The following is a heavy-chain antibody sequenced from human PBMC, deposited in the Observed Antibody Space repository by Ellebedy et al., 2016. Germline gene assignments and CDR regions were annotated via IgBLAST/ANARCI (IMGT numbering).Heavy chain of an antibody. D-gene: IGHD2-15*01. V-gene: IGHV4-34*01. Sequence: SETLSLTCAVYGGSFSGNYWSWIRQPPGKGLEWIGEVSHSGSKNYNPSLKSRVTISEETSKNQFYLKLTSVTAADTAVYYCRLAVVRVADDAFDVWGQGTMVTVSS. CDR1: GGSFSGNY. J-gene: IGHJ3*01. CDR3: RLAVVRVADDAFDV. CDR2: VSHSGSK.